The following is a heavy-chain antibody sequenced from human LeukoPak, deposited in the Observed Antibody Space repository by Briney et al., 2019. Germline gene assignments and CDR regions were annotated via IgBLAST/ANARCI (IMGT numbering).Heavy chain of an antibody. J-gene: IGHJ3*02. Sequence: GASVKVSCKASGYTFTGYYMHWVRQAPGQGLEWMGWINPNSGGTNYAQKFQGRVTMTRDTPTSTAYMELSRLRSDDTAVYYCARGAYYYDSSGYLLGRAFDIWGQGTMVTVSS. D-gene: IGHD3-22*01. CDR1: GYTFTGYY. CDR3: ARGAYYYDSSGYLLGRAFDI. CDR2: INPNSGGT. V-gene: IGHV1-2*02.